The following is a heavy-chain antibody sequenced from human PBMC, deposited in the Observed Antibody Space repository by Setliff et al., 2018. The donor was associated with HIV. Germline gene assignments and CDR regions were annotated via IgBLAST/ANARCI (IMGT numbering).Heavy chain of an antibody. Sequence: SETLSLTCAVSGGPMRSSGYSWTWIRQAPGKGLEWVGYIYYNGNAYYNPSLKSRVTISVDRSKNQFSLKLSSVTAADTAVYYCARFPHYREPKTWGQGTLVTVSS. D-gene: IGHD4-4*01. CDR2: IYYNGNA. CDR1: GGPMRSSGYS. CDR3: ARFPHYREPKT. V-gene: IGHV4-30-2*01. J-gene: IGHJ1*01.